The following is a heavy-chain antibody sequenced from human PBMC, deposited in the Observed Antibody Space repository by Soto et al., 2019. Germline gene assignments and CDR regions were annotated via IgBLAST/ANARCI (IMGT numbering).Heavy chain of an antibody. J-gene: IGHJ3*01. CDR2: IFHGGNT. CDR1: SFFISSGKY. Sequence: XQTLSLPCAVSSFFISSGKYWGWIRKPPGKGLEWIGSIFHGGNTYYNPSLKSRVTISVDMCKNQFSLKLNSVTAADTAVYYCARARWYDAFDVWGQGTVVTVSS. CDR3: ARARWYDAFDV. V-gene: IGHV4-38-2*01. D-gene: IGHD2-15*01.